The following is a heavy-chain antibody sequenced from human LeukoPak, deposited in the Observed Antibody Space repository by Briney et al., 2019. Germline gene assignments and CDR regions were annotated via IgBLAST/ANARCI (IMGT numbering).Heavy chain of an antibody. J-gene: IGHJ4*02. CDR3: ARGGVAQQLVRFFDY. Sequence: TSETLSLTCAVYGGSFSGYYWSWIRQPPGKGLEWIGEINHSGSTNYNPSLKSRVTISVDTSKNQFSLKLSSVTAADTAVYYCARGGVAQQLVRFFDYWGQGTLVTVSS. CDR1: GGSFSGYY. CDR2: INHSGST. D-gene: IGHD6-13*01. V-gene: IGHV4-34*01.